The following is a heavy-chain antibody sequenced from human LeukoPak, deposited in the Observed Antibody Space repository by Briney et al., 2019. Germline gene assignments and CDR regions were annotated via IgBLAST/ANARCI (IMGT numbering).Heavy chain of an antibody. CDR3: ARDAERDSSGWHYFDY. D-gene: IGHD6-19*01. V-gene: IGHV1-69*13. Sequence: ASVKVSCKASGGTFSSYAISWVRQAPGQGLEWMGGIIPIFGTANYAQKFQGRVTITADESTSTAYMELSSLRSEDTAVYYCARDAERDSSGWHYFDYWGQGTLVTVSS. CDR1: GGTFSSYA. CDR2: IIPIFGTA. J-gene: IGHJ4*02.